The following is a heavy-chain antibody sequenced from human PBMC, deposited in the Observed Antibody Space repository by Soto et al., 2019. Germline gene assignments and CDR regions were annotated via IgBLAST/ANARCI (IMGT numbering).Heavy chain of an antibody. CDR3: AKEAGFQSGLYSFDY. CDR1: GFTFISYA. Sequence: GGPRLSCAASGFTFISYAMSWVRQAPGKGLEWVSVISGTGVRTYYADSVKGRFTISSDRTKNTVYLQMNSLRVEDTALYYCAKEAGFQSGLYSFDYWGQGTLVTVSS. D-gene: IGHD3-9*01. J-gene: IGHJ4*02. V-gene: IGHV3-23*01. CDR2: ISGTGVRT.